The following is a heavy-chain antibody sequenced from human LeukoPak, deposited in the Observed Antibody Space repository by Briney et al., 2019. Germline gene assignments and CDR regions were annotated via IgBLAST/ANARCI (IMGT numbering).Heavy chain of an antibody. D-gene: IGHD6-13*01. CDR1: GGTFSSYA. V-gene: IGHV1-69*04. CDR3: ARWYSTGHPIAAAFLNYYYGMDV. J-gene: IGHJ6*02. Sequence: GASVKVSCKASGGTFSSYAISWVRQAPGQGLEWMGRIIPILGIANYAQKLQGRVTMTTDTSTSTAYMELRSLRSDDTAVYYCARWYSTGHPIAAAFLNYYYGMDVWGQGTTVTVSS. CDR2: IIPILGIA.